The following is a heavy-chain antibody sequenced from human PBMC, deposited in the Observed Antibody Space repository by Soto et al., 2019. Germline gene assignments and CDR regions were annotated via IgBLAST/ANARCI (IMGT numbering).Heavy chain of an antibody. D-gene: IGHD1-26*01. CDR2: IYHSGST. Sequence: QVQLQESGPRLVEASQTLSLTCTVSNASITSSGYYWSWVRQPPGKRLEWIGYIYHSGSTFYSPSLHSRLTMSVDTSKNQFSLTLRSVTAADTAVYHCARMSGTYYVADYWGQGTLVTVSS. CDR1: NASITSSGYY. CDR3: ARMSGTYYVADY. J-gene: IGHJ4*02. V-gene: IGHV4-31*03.